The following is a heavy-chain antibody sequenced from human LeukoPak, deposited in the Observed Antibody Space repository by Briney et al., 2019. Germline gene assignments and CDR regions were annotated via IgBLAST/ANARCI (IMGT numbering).Heavy chain of an antibody. J-gene: IGHJ4*02. CDR3: ARSPSGYSGYDPVYF. Sequence: GASVTVSCKASGGTFSSYAISWVRQAPGQGLEWMGGIIPIFGTANYAQKFQGRVTITADESTSTAYMELSSLRSEDTAVYYCARSPSGYSGYDPVYFWGQGTLVTVSS. V-gene: IGHV1-69*13. D-gene: IGHD5-12*01. CDR1: GGTFSSYA. CDR2: IIPIFGTA.